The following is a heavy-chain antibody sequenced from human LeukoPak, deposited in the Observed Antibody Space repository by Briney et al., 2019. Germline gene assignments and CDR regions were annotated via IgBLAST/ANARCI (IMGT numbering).Heavy chain of an antibody. CDR1: GGSISSGSYY. Sequence: SSETLSLTCTDSGGSISSGSYYWSWIRQPAGKGLEWIGHTYTSGSTNYNPSLKSRVTMSVDTSKNQFSLKLSSVTAADTAVYYCARDKPDYGDYSTSPAYYMDVWGKGTTVTVSS. J-gene: IGHJ6*03. CDR3: ARDKPDYGDYSTSPAYYMDV. CDR2: TYTSGST. V-gene: IGHV4-61*09. D-gene: IGHD4-17*01.